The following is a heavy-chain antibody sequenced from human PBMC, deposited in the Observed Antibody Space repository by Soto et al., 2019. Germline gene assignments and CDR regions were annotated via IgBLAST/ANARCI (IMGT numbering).Heavy chain of an antibody. D-gene: IGHD4-17*01. CDR2: IYYSGST. J-gene: IGHJ4*02. CDR3: ARFGDPSPDYGDYGEGGSYFDY. CDR1: GGSISSSSYY. Sequence: SETLSLTCTVSGGSISSSSYYWGWIRQPPGKGLEWIGSIYYSGSTYYNPSLKSRVTISVDTSKNPFSLKLSSVTAADTAVYYCARFGDPSPDYGDYGEGGSYFDYWGQGTLVTVSS. V-gene: IGHV4-39*01.